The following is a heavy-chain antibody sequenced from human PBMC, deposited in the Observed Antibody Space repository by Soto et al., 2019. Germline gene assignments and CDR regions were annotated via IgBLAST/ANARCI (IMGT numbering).Heavy chain of an antibody. CDR2: IIPIFGTA. CDR3: ARSLGRHPSETPRGHSFGARSLFPFDH. CDR1: GGTFSSYA. Sequence: SVKVSCKASGGTFSSYAISWVRQAPGQGLEWMGGIIPIFGTANYAQKFQGRVTITADESTSTAYMELSSLRSADTAVYFCARSLGRHPSETPRGHSFGARSLFPFDHWGQGTLVTVSS. J-gene: IGHJ4*02. V-gene: IGHV1-69*13. D-gene: IGHD2-15*01.